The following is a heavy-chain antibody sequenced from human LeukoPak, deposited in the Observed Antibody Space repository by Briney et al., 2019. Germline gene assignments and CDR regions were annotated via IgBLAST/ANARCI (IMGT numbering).Heavy chain of an antibody. V-gene: IGHV4-59*01. CDR3: ARDPGSGYFYFDP. CDR1: GGSISTYY. J-gene: IGHJ5*02. CDR2: IYYSGST. Sequence: SETLPLTCTVSGGSISTYYWSWIRQPPGKGLEWIGYIYYSGSTNYNPSLKSRVTISVDTSKNQFSLRLSSLTAADTAVYYCARDPGSGYFYFDPWGQGTLVTVSS. D-gene: IGHD3-22*01.